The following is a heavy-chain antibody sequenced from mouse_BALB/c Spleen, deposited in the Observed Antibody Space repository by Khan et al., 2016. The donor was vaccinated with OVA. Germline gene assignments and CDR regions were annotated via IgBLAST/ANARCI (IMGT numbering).Heavy chain of an antibody. CDR1: GYSFTSYW. CDR2: IYPENSDA. V-gene: IGHV1-5*01. D-gene: IGHD2-2*01. Sequence: EVKLLESGTVLARPGASVKMSCKTSGYSFTSYWMHWIKQRPGQGLEWIGAIYPENSDANYNQKFKDKAKLTAVTSASTANMELSSLTDEDSAVYYCTRWGYWFAYWGQGTLVTVSA. CDR3: TRWGYWFAY. J-gene: IGHJ3*01.